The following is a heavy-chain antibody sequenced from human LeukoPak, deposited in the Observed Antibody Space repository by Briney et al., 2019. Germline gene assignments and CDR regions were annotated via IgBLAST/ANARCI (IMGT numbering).Heavy chain of an antibody. J-gene: IGHJ4*02. CDR3: ARGKQTFDY. CDR1: GITFSDYY. D-gene: IGHD6-13*01. CDR2: ISSSDSTT. V-gene: IGHV3-11*04. Sequence: PGGSLRLSCAASGITFSDYYMSWIRQAPGKGLERVSYISSSDSTTYYAESVKGRFTISRDNAKNSLYLQMNSLRAEDTAVYYCARGKQTFDYWGQGTLDTVSS.